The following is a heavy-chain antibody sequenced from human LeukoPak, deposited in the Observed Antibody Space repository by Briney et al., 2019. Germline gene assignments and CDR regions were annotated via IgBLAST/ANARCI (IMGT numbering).Heavy chain of an antibody. D-gene: IGHD2-2*01. V-gene: IGHV1-3*01. Sequence: SVKVSCKASGYTFTSYAMHWVRQAPGQRLEWMGWINAGNGNTKYSQKFQGRVTITRDTSASTAYMELSSLRSEDTAVYYCARDLGSVVPAAPDYWGQGTLVTVSS. CDR3: ARDLGSVVPAAPDY. CDR2: INAGNGNT. CDR1: GYTFTSYA. J-gene: IGHJ4*02.